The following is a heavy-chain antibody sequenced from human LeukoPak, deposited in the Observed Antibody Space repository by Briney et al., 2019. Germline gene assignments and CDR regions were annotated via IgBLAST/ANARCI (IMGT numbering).Heavy chain of an antibody. Sequence: GASAKVSCKVSGYILTELSMHGVGQPPGKGLEWMGRFAPEAGKTIYAQKFQGRVTMTADTSTDTVYMELSSLRSEDTAVYYCATEGKMVRGVYTDYWGQGTLVTVSS. CDR1: GYILTELS. D-gene: IGHD3-10*01. J-gene: IGHJ4*02. CDR3: ATEGKMVRGVYTDY. V-gene: IGHV1-24*01. CDR2: FAPEAGKT.